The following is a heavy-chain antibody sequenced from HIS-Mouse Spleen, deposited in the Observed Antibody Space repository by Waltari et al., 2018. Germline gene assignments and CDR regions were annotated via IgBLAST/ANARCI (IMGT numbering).Heavy chain of an antibody. Sequence: QVQLVESGGGVVQPGRSLRSPCAASGFTLSSYGLHWVRQGPCKGLEWVAVIWYDGSNKYYADSVKGRFTISRDNSKNTLYLQMNSLRAEDTAVYYCAKDLGSYYYYYYGMDVWGQGTTVTVSS. CDR2: IWYDGSNK. D-gene: IGHD1-26*01. CDR1: GFTLSSYG. V-gene: IGHV3-33*06. J-gene: IGHJ6*02. CDR3: AKDLGSYYYYYYGMDV.